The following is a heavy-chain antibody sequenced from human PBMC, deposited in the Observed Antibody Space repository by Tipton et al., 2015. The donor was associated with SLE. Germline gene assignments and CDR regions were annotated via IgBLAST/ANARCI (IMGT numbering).Heavy chain of an antibody. CDR3: ARAHRAVAGDFDY. Sequence: GRVTLTTDTSTSTAYMELRSLRYDDTAVYYCARAHRAVAGDFDYWGQGTLVTVSS. V-gene: IGHV1-18*01. J-gene: IGHJ4*02. D-gene: IGHD6-19*01.